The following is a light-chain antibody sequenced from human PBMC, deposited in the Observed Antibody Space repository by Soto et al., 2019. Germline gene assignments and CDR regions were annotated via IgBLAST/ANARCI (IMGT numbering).Light chain of an antibody. CDR2: TAS. CDR1: QDIIKS. Sequence: DIQMTQSPSSLSASIGDKITITCRATQDIIKSLNWYQQKPGKAPELLINTASSLQSEVPYRFSGSGSGTDFTLTISSLQPEDFATYFCQQSFIKPWTFGQGTKLDI. J-gene: IGKJ1*01. CDR3: QQSFIKPWT. V-gene: IGKV1-39*01.